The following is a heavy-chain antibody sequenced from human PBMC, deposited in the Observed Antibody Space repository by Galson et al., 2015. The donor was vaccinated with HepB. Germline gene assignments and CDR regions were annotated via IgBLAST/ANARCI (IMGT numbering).Heavy chain of an antibody. V-gene: IGHV3-64D*06. Sequence: SLRLSCAASGFTFSSYAMHWVRQAPGKGLEYVSAISSNGGSTYYADSVKGRFTISRDNSKNTLYLQMSSLRAEDTAVYYCVKDVPNCGGDCFLVDIWGQGTMVTVSS. CDR1: GFTFSSYA. CDR3: VKDVPNCGGDCFLVDI. J-gene: IGHJ3*02. D-gene: IGHD2-21*02. CDR2: ISSNGGST.